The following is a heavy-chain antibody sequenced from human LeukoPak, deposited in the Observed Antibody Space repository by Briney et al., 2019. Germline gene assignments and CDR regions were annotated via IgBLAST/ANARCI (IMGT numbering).Heavy chain of an antibody. V-gene: IGHV4-4*07. J-gene: IGHJ3*01. CDR3: AKCRTSCQGNGFDV. Sequence: SETLSLTCTVSGGSISSYYWSWIRQPAGKGLEWIGRIYTSGSTNYNPSLKSRVTMSVDTSKNQFSLKLSSVTAADTAIYYCAKCRTSCQGNGFDVWGQGTVVTVSS. D-gene: IGHD1-14*01. CDR2: IYTSGST. CDR1: GGSISSYY.